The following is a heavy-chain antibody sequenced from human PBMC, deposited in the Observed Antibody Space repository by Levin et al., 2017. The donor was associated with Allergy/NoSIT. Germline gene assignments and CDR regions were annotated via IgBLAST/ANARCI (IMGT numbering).Heavy chain of an antibody. CDR1: GDSVSSNSAA. J-gene: IGHJ5*02. D-gene: IGHD6-19*01. CDR2: TYYRSKWYN. CDR3: AREGGTIAVAGTFGFDP. V-gene: IGHV6-1*01. Sequence: SETLSLTCAISGDSVSSNSAAWNWIRQSPSRGLEWLGRTYYRSKWYNDYAVSVKSRITINPDTSKNQFSLQLNSVTPEDTAVYYCAREGGTIAVAGTFGFDPWGQGTLVTVSS.